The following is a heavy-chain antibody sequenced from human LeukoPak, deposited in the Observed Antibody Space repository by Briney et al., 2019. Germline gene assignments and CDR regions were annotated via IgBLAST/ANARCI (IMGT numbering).Heavy chain of an antibody. CDR1: GVTIDDYA. CDR3: AKSDSSGYPPSY. CDR2: ISWNSGSI. V-gene: IGHV3-9*01. D-gene: IGHD3-22*01. Sequence: SLLLSSAASGVTIDDYAMYWVRQAPGKGLECVSGISWNSGSIGYADSVKGRFTISRENAKNSLYLQMNSLIPEDSALYYCAKSDSSGYPPSYWGQGTLVTVSS. J-gene: IGHJ4*02.